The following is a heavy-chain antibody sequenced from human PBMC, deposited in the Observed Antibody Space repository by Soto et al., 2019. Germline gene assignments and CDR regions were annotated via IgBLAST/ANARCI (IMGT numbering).Heavy chain of an antibody. CDR1: GFTFSSYA. V-gene: IGHV3-30-3*01. J-gene: IGHJ3*02. CDR2: ISYDGSNK. CDR3: ARDDYVDAFDI. D-gene: IGHD4-17*01. Sequence: QVQLVESGGGVVQPGRSLRLSCAASGFTFSSYAMHWVRQAPGKGLEGVAVISYDGSNKYYADSVKGRFTISRDNSKNTLYLQMNSLRDEDTAVYYCARDDYVDAFDIWGQGTLVNGSS.